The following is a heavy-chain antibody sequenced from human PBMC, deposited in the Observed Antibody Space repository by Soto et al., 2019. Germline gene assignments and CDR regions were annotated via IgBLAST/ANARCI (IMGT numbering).Heavy chain of an antibody. Sequence: GGSRRLSCAASGFTFSSYAMSWVRQAPGKGLEWVSAISGSGGSTYYADSVKGRFTISRENSKNTLYLQMNSLRAEDTAVYYCAKDRIVVVQAAIDYFDYWGQGTLVTVSS. D-gene: IGHD2-2*01. V-gene: IGHV3-23*01. CDR2: ISGSGGST. CDR1: GFTFSSYA. CDR3: AKDRIVVVQAAIDYFDY. J-gene: IGHJ4*02.